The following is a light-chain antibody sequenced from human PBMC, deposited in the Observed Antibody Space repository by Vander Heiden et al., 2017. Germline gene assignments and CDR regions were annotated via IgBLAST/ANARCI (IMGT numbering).Light chain of an antibody. CDR3: QQYYGTPWT. Sequence: DIVMPQSPDSLAVSLGERATINCTSSKSVFYSSKSKNYLAWYQQKLGQPPRLLIYWASTRESGVPDRFSGSGSGADFTLTISSLQAEDVAVYYCQQYYGTPWTFGQGTKVEMK. V-gene: IGKV4-1*01. CDR1: KSVFYSSKSKNY. CDR2: WAS. J-gene: IGKJ1*01.